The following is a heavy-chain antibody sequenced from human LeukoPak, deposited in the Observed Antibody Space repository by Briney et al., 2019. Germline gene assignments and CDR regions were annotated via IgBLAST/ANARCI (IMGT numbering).Heavy chain of an antibody. CDR1: GGSFSSSTYY. V-gene: IGHV4-39*01. D-gene: IGHD6-19*01. CDR3: ARQAFSSGWYSNY. J-gene: IGHJ4*02. CDR2: IYYSGST. Sequence: SETLSLTCTVSGGSFSSSTYYWGWIRQPPGKGLEWIGSIYYSGSTYYNPSLKSRVTISVDTSKNQFSLRLSSVTAADTAVHYCARQAFSSGWYSNYWGQGTLVTVSS.